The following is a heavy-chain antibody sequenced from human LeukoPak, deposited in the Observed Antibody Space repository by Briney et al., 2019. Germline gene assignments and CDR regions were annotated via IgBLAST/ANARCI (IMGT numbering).Heavy chain of an antibody. J-gene: IGHJ4*02. CDR2: ISSSGSTI. CDR1: GFTFSSYE. D-gene: IGHD6-19*01. V-gene: IGHV3-48*03. CDR3: ARASIAVAAGLQY. Sequence: GGSLRLSCAASGFTFSSYEMNWVRQAPGKGLEWVSYISSSGSTIYYADSVKGRITISRDNAKNSMYLQMNSLRAEDTAVYYCARASIAVAAGLQYWGQGTLVTVSS.